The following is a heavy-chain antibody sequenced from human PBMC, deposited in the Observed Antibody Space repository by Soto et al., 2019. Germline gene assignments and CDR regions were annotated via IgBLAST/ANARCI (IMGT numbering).Heavy chain of an antibody. CDR3: AREPYDILTGYPTYYFDY. J-gene: IGHJ4*02. D-gene: IGHD3-9*01. V-gene: IGHV1-8*01. Sequence: ASVKVSCKASGYTFTSYDINWVRQATGQGLEWMGWMNPNSGNTGYAQKFQGRVTMTRNTSISTAYMELSSLRSEDTAVYYCAREPYDILTGYPTYYFDYWGQGTLVTVSS. CDR2: MNPNSGNT. CDR1: GYTFTSYD.